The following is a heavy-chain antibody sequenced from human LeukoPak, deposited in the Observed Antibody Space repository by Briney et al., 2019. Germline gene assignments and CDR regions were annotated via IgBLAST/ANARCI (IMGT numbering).Heavy chain of an antibody. J-gene: IGHJ4*02. Sequence: GGSLRLSCAASGFTFSSYAMSWVRLAPGKGLEWVSAISGSGGSTYYADSVKGRFTISRDNSKNTLYLQMNSLRAEDTAVYYCAKVSGRRIAALDYWGQGTLVTVSS. V-gene: IGHV3-23*01. CDR2: ISGSGGST. CDR3: AKVSGRRIAALDY. D-gene: IGHD6-13*01. CDR1: GFTFSSYA.